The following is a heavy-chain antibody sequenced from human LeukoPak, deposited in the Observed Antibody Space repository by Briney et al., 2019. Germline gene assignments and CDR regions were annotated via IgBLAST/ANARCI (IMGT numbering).Heavy chain of an antibody. Sequence: GGSLRLSCAASGFTFSTYWMSWVRQAPGKGLEWVANIKQDGSERYYVDSVKGRFTISRDNAKNSLYLQMNGVRAEDKATYYCARGWGCDSWGQGTLVTVSS. CDR3: ARGWGCDS. V-gene: IGHV3-7*01. J-gene: IGHJ4*02. CDR2: IKQDGSER. D-gene: IGHD3-16*01. CDR1: GFTFSTYW.